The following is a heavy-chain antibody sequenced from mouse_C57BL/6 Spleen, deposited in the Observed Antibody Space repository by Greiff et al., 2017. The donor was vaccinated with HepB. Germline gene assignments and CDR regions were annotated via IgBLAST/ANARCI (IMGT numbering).Heavy chain of an antibody. D-gene: IGHD2-5*01. V-gene: IGHV1-4*01. Sequence: VQLQQSGAELARPGASVKMSCKASGYTFTSYTMHWVKQRPGQGLEWIGYINPSSGYTKYNQKFKDKATLTADKSSSTAYMQLSSLTSEDSAVYYCARGYSNYVGYAMDYWGQGTSVTVSS. CDR1: GYTFTSYT. CDR3: ARGYSNYVGYAMDY. J-gene: IGHJ4*01. CDR2: INPSSGYT.